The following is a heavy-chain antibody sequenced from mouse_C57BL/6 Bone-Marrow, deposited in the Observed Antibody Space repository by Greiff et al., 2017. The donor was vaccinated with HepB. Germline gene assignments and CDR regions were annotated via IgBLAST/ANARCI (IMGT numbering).Heavy chain of an antibody. D-gene: IGHD1-1*01. Sequence: QVQLQQPGAELVKPGASVKMSCKASGYTFTSYWITWVKQRPGQGLEWIGDIYPGSGSTNYNQKFKGKATLTVDKSSSTAYMQLSSLTSEDSAVYYGAIDYYGSSCYFDVWGTGTTVTVSS. CDR3: AIDYYGSSCYFDV. V-gene: IGHV1-55*01. J-gene: IGHJ1*03. CDR1: GYTFTSYW. CDR2: IYPGSGST.